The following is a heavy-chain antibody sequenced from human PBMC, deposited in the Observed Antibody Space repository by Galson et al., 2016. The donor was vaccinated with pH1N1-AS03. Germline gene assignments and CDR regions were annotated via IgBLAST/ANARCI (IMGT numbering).Heavy chain of an antibody. J-gene: IGHJ6*04. Sequence: SGAEVKKPGESLKISCKGSGYSFTNYWIGWVRQMPGKGLEWMGIIYPGDSYTRYSPSFQGQVTISSDKSITTAYLQWSNLKASDTAMYYCARHRLSVTHSFSTRGIDVWGKGTTGTVSS. CDR1: GYSFTNYW. CDR2: IYPGDSYT. D-gene: IGHD5/OR15-5a*01. V-gene: IGHV5-51*01. CDR3: ARHRLSVTHSFSTRGIDV.